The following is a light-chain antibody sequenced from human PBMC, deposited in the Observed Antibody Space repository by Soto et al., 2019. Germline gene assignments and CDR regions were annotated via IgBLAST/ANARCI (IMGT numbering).Light chain of an antibody. V-gene: IGKV3-15*01. CDR1: QSVSSS. CDR3: QQYIDWPPGT. Sequence: EIVVTQSPATLSVSPGERVTLSCRASQSVSSSLAWYQQRPGQAPRLLIYDTSTRAAGISARFSGSGSGTEFTLTISSQQSEYFAVYYCQQYIDWPPGTFGQGTAVEIK. J-gene: IGKJ1*01. CDR2: DTS.